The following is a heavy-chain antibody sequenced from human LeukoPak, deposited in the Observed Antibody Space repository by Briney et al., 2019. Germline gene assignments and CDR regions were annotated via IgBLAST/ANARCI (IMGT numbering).Heavy chain of an antibody. CDR1: GDSISNYY. Sequence: SETLSLTCIVSGDSISNYYWSWIRQPAGKGLEWIGRIYTSGRTNYNTSLKRRVTMSVDTSKNQFSLKLSSVTAADTGVYYCARLENYGGNPVDYWGQGTLVTVSS. V-gene: IGHV4-4*07. J-gene: IGHJ4*02. CDR2: IYTSGRT. CDR3: ARLENYGGNPVDY. D-gene: IGHD4-23*01.